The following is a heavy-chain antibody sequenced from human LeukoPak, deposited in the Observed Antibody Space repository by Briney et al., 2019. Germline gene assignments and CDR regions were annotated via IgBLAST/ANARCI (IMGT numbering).Heavy chain of an antibody. CDR1: GFTFSSYA. V-gene: IGHV4-39*01. CDR3: ASHDSSGYQLDY. CDR2: IYYSGST. Sequence: GSLRLSCAASGFTFSSYAMSWVRQPPGKGLEWIGSIYYSGSTYYNPSLKSRVTISVDTSKNQFSLKLSSVTAADTAVYYCASHDSSGYQLDYWGQGTLVTVSS. D-gene: IGHD3-22*01. J-gene: IGHJ4*02.